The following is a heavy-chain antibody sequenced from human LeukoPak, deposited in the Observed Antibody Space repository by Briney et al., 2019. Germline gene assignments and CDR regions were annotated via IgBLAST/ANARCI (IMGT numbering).Heavy chain of an antibody. J-gene: IGHJ4*02. CDR1: GYTFTGYY. V-gene: IGHV1-2*02. CDR2: INPNSGGT. D-gene: IGHD4-23*01. CDR3: ARDSTREAGGN. Sequence: ASVKVSCKASGYTFTGYYMHWVRQAPGQGLEWMGWINPNSGGTNYAQKFQGRVTMTRDTSISTAYMGLSRLRSDGTAVYYCARDSTREAGGNWGQGTLVTVSS.